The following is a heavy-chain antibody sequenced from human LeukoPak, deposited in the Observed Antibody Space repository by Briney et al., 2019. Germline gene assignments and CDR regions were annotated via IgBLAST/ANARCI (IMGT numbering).Heavy chain of an antibody. CDR1: GFTFSSYG. Sequence: GGSLRLSCAASGFTFSSYGMRWVRQAPGKGLEWVAYIWYDGNNKYYADSLKGRFTISRDNSKNTLYLQMNSLRAEDTAVYYCARSTSSEYDIYHFDYWGQGSLVT. V-gene: IGHV3-33*01. D-gene: IGHD3-9*01. J-gene: IGHJ4*02. CDR3: ARSTSSEYDIYHFDY. CDR2: IWYDGNNK.